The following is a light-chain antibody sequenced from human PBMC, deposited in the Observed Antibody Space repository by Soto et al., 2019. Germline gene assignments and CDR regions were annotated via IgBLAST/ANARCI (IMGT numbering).Light chain of an antibody. V-gene: IGLV2-8*01. CDR2: EVS. Sequence: QSALTQPPXASGSXGXXVTXXXTGTSSDVGGYNYVSWYQQHPGKAPKLMIYEVSKRPSGVPDRFPGSQSGNTASLNVSGPQAGDWAGYYCNSYASSNKFARVFGGRTK. CDR3: NSYASSNKFARV. J-gene: IGLJ2*01. CDR1: SSDVGGYNY.